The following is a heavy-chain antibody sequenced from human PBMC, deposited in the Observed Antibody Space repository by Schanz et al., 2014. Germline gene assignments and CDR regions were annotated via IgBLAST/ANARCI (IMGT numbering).Heavy chain of an antibody. J-gene: IGHJ4*02. D-gene: IGHD3-10*01. CDR3: GRGFSRSYIDF. CDR2: ISADNGNT. CDR1: GYTFTSYG. Sequence: QVLQVQSGSELKKPGTSVKVSCKASGYTFTSYGISWVRQAPGQGLEWMGWISADNGNTNYAQKLQGRVTLTTDTSTSTAYMELRNLRSDDTAVYYCGRGFSRSYIDFWGRGTLVTVSS. V-gene: IGHV1-18*01.